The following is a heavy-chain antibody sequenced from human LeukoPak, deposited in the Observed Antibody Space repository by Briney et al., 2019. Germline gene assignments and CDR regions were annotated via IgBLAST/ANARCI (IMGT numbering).Heavy chain of an antibody. CDR2: INHSGST. D-gene: IGHD2-15*01. V-gene: IGHV4-34*01. Sequence: SETLSLTCAVSGGSISTYYWNWIRQPPGKGLEWIGEINHSGSTNYNPSLKSRVTISVDTSKNQFSLKLSSVTAADTAVYYCARGAAVAATKPYFDYWGQGTLVTVSS. CDR1: GGSISTYY. J-gene: IGHJ4*02. CDR3: ARGAAVAATKPYFDY.